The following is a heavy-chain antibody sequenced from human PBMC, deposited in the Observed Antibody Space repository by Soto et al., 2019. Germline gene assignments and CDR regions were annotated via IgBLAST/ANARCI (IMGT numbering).Heavy chain of an antibody. Sequence: SLTCTVSGGSISRYYWSWIRQPPGKGLEWIGYIYYSGSTNYNPSLKSRVTISVDTSKNQFYLKLSSVTAADTAVYYCARGDSYYYDSSGYYYQFDYWGQGTLVTVSS. V-gene: IGHV4-59*01. CDR1: GGSISRYY. D-gene: IGHD3-22*01. CDR3: ARGDSYYYDSSGYYYQFDY. CDR2: IYYSGST. J-gene: IGHJ4*02.